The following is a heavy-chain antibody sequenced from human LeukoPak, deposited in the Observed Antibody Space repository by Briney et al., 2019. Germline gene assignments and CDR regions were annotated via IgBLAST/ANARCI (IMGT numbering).Heavy chain of an antibody. J-gene: IGHJ3*02. CDR2: ISSGGSTI. D-gene: IGHD3-10*01. CDR1: GFTFSDYY. V-gene: IGHV3-11*01. CDR3: AKDYYGSGSHAFDT. Sequence: PGGSLRLSCAVSGFTFSDYYMSWIRQAPGKGLEWVSYISSGGSTISHADSVKGRFTISRDNSQDTLDLQMDSLRVEDMAIYYCAKDYYGSGSHAFDTWGQGTVVTVSS.